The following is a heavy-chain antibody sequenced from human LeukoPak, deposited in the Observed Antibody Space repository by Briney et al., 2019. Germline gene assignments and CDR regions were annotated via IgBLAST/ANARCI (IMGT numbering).Heavy chain of an antibody. CDR2: INHSGST. J-gene: IGHJ5*02. V-gene: IGHV4-34*01. CDR1: GGSFSGYY. CDR3: ARGDGSGSYYTHNWFDP. D-gene: IGHD3-10*01. Sequence: PSETLSLTCAVYGGSFSGYYWSWIRQPPGKGLEWIGEINHSGSTNYNPSLKSRGTISVDTSKNQFSLKLSSVTAADTAVYYCARGDGSGSYYTHNWFDPWGQGTLVTVSS.